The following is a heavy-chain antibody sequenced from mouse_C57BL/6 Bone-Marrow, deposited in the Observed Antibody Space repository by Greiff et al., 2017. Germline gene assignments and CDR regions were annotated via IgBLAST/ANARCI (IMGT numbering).Heavy chain of an antibody. Sequence: SGAELVRPGASVTLSCKASGYTFTDYEMHWVKQTPVHGLEWIGAIDPETGGTAYNQKFKGKAILTADKSSSTAYMELRSLTSEDSAVYYCTPSNPDYWGQGTTLTVSS. D-gene: IGHD2-10*02. CDR2: IDPETGGT. V-gene: IGHV1-15*01. CDR3: TPSNPDY. CDR1: GYTFTDYE. J-gene: IGHJ2*01.